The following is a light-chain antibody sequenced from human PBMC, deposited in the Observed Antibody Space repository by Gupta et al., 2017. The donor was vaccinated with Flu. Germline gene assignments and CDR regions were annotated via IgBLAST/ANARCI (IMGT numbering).Light chain of an antibody. CDR1: QSVGGY. CDR2: EAY. V-gene: IGKV3-11*01. CDR3: QQRSTWPFT. J-gene: IGKJ4*01. Sequence: GERATLSCRASQSVGGYLAWFQQKPGQAPRLLIYEAYKRAPGIPARFSASGTATAFTLTISSLEPEDFGVYYCQQRSTWPFTFGGGTHVEIK.